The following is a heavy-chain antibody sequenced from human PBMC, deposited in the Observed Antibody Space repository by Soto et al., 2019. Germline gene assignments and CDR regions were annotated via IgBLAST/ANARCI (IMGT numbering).Heavy chain of an antibody. CDR3: ARAPYYYDSTGTEEPAYFDY. Sequence: GASVKVSCKASGYTFTSYAMHWVRQAPGQRLEWMGWINAGNGNTKYSQKFQGRVTITRDTSASTAYMELSSLRSEDTAVYYCARAPYYYDSTGTEEPAYFDYWGQGTLVTVSS. CDR1: GYTFTSYA. J-gene: IGHJ4*02. V-gene: IGHV1-3*01. CDR2: INAGNGNT. D-gene: IGHD3-22*01.